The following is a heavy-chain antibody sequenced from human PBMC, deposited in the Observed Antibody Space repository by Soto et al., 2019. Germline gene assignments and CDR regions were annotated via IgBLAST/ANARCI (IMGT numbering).Heavy chain of an antibody. CDR1: GGSISSGGYY. Sequence: TLSLTCAVSGGSISSGGYYWSWIRQPPGKGLEWIGYIYHSGSTYYNPSLKIGVTISVDRSKNQFSLKLSSVTAADTAVYYCARQIGGTTQYYHYGMYVWGQGTTVTVS. CDR3: ARQIGGTTQYYHYGMYV. V-gene: IGHV4-30-2*01. CDR2: IYHSGST. D-gene: IGHD1-7*01. J-gene: IGHJ6*02.